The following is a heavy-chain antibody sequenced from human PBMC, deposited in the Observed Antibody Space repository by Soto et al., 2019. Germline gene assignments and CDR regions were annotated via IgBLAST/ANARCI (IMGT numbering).Heavy chain of an antibody. D-gene: IGHD6-13*01. CDR2: INHSGST. CDR3: ARGSEAAAGILSVGMHYGLDV. J-gene: IGHJ6*01. Sequence: PSETLSLTCAVYGGSFSGYYWSWIRQPPGKGLEWIGEINHSGSTNYNPSLKRRVTISEDTSKNQFSLKLSSVTAADTAVYYWARGSEAAAGILSVGMHYGLDVWGQGTMVTVSS. CDR1: GGSFSGYY. V-gene: IGHV4-34*01.